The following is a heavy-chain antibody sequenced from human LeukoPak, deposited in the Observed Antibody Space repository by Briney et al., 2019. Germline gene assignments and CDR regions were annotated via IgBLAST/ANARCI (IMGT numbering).Heavy chain of an antibody. V-gene: IGHV3-23*01. CDR3: ARDLGITMADAFDI. D-gene: IGHD3-10*01. CDR1: GFTFCSFA. J-gene: IGHJ3*02. Sequence: GGSLRLSCDVSGFTFCSFAMRWVPQAPGKGLEWVSGISSSGGTTNYADSVKGRLTISRDNSQNTLYLQMNSLRAEDTAVYYCARDLGITMADAFDIWGQGTMVTVSS. CDR2: ISSSGGTT.